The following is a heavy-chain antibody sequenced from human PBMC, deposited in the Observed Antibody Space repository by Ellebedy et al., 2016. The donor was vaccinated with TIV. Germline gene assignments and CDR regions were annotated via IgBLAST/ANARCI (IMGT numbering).Heavy chain of an antibody. CDR1: GSIFSSFA. D-gene: IGHD6-19*01. CDR3: GSLRSGWSEPTVPYYYYAMDV. V-gene: IGHV1-69*13. Sequence: SVKVSCXASGSIFSSFAISWIRQDPGQGLEWMGGIILTYGAANSAQKFQGRVTITADESASTAYMELSSLRSEDTAVYYCGSLRSGWSEPTVPYYYYAMDVWGQGTSVTVSS. J-gene: IGHJ6*02. CDR2: IILTYGAA.